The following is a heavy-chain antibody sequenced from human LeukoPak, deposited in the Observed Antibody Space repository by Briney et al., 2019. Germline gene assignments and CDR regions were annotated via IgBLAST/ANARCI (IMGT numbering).Heavy chain of an antibody. J-gene: IGHJ3*02. CDR1: GFSVSDGRYY. Sequence: SESLSLTCSASGFSVSDGRYYWTWIPPHPGKGLEWFSYKYYSGSSKYNPSMMSRLTISVDTSNNQYSLHLSSVTAADTATYYCATPYCSSISCLDVFNMWGQGTRVTVSS. D-gene: IGHD2-2*01. CDR3: ATPYCSSISCLDVFNM. V-gene: IGHV4-31*03. CDR2: KYYSGSS.